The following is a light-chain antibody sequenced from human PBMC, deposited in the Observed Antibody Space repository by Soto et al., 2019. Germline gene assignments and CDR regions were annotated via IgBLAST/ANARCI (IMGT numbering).Light chain of an antibody. CDR3: QQYGSSPC. Sequence: EIVMTQSPVTLSVSPGERATLSCRASQSVGSNLAWYQQKPGQAPRLLISGASTGATGVPATFSGSGSGTEFTLTINSLQSEDFAIYYCQQYGSSPCFGPGTKVDIK. CDR1: QSVGSN. V-gene: IGKV3-15*01. J-gene: IGKJ3*01. CDR2: GAS.